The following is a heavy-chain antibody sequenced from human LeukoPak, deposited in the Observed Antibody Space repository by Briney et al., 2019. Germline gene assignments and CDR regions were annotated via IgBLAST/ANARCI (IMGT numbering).Heavy chain of an antibody. V-gene: IGHV3-53*04. Sequence: PGGSLRLSCAASGFTVSRNYMSWVRQAPGKGLEWVSVIYAGAQTYYADSVRGRFTISRHISKNTLYLQMNSLRAEDTAVYYCARGRVRGDFDYWGQGTLVTVSS. CDR2: IYAGAQT. J-gene: IGHJ4*02. CDR3: ARGRVRGDFDY. CDR1: GFTVSRNY. D-gene: IGHD3-10*01.